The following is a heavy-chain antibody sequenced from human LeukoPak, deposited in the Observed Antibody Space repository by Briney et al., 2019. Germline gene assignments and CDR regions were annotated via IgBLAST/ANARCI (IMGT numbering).Heavy chain of an antibody. CDR1: GYNFTNYW. Sequence: GESLKISCKGSGYNFTNYWIAWVRQMPGNGLEYMGIIYPGDSDTRYSPSFQGQVTISADKSISTAYLQWSSLKASDTANYYCARGHYFDYWGQGTLVTVSS. CDR2: IYPGDSDT. V-gene: IGHV5-51*01. CDR3: ARGHYFDY. J-gene: IGHJ4*02.